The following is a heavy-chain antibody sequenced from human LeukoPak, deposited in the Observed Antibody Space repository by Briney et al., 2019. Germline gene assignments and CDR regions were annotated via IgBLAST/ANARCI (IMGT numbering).Heavy chain of an antibody. D-gene: IGHD6-19*01. CDR2: INPNSGGT. V-gene: IGHV1-2*02. CDR1: GYTFTGYY. J-gene: IGHJ4*02. Sequence: ASVKVSCKASGYTFTGYYMHWVRQAPGQGLEWMGWINPNSGGTNYAQKFQGRVTMTRDTSISTAYMELSRLRSDDTAVYYCARDREEQWLVSGYWGQGTLVTVSS. CDR3: ARDREEQWLVSGY.